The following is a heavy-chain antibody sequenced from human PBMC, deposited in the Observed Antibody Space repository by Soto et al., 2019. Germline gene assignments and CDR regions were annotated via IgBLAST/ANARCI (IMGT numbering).Heavy chain of an antibody. Sequence: ASVKVSCKASGYSFTNYHIHWVRQAPEQGLEWLGRINPKSGGTSTAQKFQGWVTMTTDTSTSTASMELTRLTSDDTAIYYCARGDSTDCSNGVCSFFYNHDMDVWGQGTTVTVSS. J-gene: IGHJ6*02. CDR2: INPKSGGT. D-gene: IGHD2-8*01. CDR3: ARGDSTDCSNGVCSFFYNHDMDV. CDR1: GYSFTNYH. V-gene: IGHV1-2*04.